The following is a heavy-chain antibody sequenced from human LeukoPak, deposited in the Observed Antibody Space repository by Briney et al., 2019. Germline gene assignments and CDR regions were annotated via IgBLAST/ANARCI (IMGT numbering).Heavy chain of an antibody. Sequence: SETLSLTCAVSGGSISSYYWSWIRQPPGKGLEWIGYFHDTRGTNYNPSLRSRASISIDTSKSQFSLELGSVTAADTAVYYCARANGLYYYMDVWGKGTTVTVSS. CDR3: ARANGLYYYMDV. CDR1: GGSISSYY. V-gene: IGHV4-59*01. D-gene: IGHD4/OR15-4a*01. J-gene: IGHJ6*03. CDR2: FHDTRGT.